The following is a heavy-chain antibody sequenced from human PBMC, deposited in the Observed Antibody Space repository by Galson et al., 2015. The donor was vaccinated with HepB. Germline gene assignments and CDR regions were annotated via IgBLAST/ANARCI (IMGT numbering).Heavy chain of an antibody. Sequence: SLRLSCAASGFTFSSYAMSWVRQAPGKGLEWVSAISGSGGSTYYADSVKGRFTISRDNAKNTLYLQMNSLRAEDTAVYYCARDYDSSGCYYDESRGAFDIWGQGTMVTVSS. CDR1: GFTFSSYA. J-gene: IGHJ3*02. D-gene: IGHD3-22*01. CDR3: ARDYDSSGCYYDESRGAFDI. CDR2: ISGSGGST. V-gene: IGHV3-23*01.